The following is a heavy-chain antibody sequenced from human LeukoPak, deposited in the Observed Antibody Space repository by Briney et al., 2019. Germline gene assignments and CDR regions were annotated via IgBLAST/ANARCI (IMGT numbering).Heavy chain of an antibody. D-gene: IGHD3-16*01. J-gene: IGHJ6*02. CDR1: GYTFTSYY. Sequence: ASVKVSCKASGYTFTSYYMHWVRQAPGQGLEWMGIINPSGGSTSYAQKFQGRVTMTRNTSISTAYMELSSLRSEDTAVYYCARVPRGKGRYYYYYGMDVWGQGTTVTVSS. CDR3: ARVPRGKGRYYYYYGMDV. V-gene: IGHV1-46*01. CDR2: INPSGGST.